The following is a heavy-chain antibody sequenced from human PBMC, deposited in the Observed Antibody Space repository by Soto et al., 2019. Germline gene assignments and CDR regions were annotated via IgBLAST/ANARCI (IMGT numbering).Heavy chain of an antibody. V-gene: IGHV4-59*12. D-gene: IGHD3-10*01. J-gene: IGHJ6*03. Sequence: SETLCLTCTVAGGSISSYYGSWIRQPPGKGLEWIGYIYYSGSTNYNPSLKSRVTISVDTSKNQFSLQWSSLKASDTAMYYWRGTDGTRKYLPGMAVRGKGTTVPVS. CDR2: IYYSGST. CDR1: GGSISSYY. CDR3: RGTDGTRKYLPGMAV.